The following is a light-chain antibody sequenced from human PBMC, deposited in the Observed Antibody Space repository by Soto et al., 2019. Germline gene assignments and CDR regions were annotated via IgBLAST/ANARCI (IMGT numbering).Light chain of an antibody. V-gene: IGKV1-12*01. CDR1: QGITSW. CDR3: QQTTTCPLP. Sequence: DIQMTQSPSSVSASVGDRVTITCRASQGITSWLAWYQQKPGKAPKLLIYRASNLQSGVPSRFSGSGYGTDFILPISGLQPADFATYYCQQTTTCPLPFGGGTKVEIK. J-gene: IGKJ4*01. CDR2: RAS.